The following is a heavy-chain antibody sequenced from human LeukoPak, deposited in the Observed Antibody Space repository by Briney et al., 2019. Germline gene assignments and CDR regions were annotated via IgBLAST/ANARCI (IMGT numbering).Heavy chain of an antibody. Sequence: SETLSLTCTVSGDSISSRRYYWAWIRQPPGRGLEWIGSISYGGSTYYNPSLKSRVTISVDTSKNQFSLKLTSATATDAAVYFCARRLAAAGGGNEYFQYWGQGTLVTVSS. J-gene: IGHJ1*01. CDR1: GDSISSRRYY. CDR3: ARRLAAAGGGNEYFQY. V-gene: IGHV4-39*01. D-gene: IGHD6-13*01. CDR2: ISYGGST.